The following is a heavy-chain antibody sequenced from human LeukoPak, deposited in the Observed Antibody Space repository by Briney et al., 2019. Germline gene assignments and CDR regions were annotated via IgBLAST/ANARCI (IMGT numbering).Heavy chain of an antibody. D-gene: IGHD1-26*01. V-gene: IGHV4-4*02. Sequence: SETLSLTCAVSGGSISSSNWWSWVRQPPGKGLEWIGEIYHSGSTNYNPSLKSRVTISVDKSKNQFSLKLSSVTTADTAVYYCARDLDTGSYYRFFQHWGQGTLVTVSS. CDR3: ARDLDTGSYYRFFQH. CDR1: GGSISSSNW. CDR2: IYHSGST. J-gene: IGHJ1*01.